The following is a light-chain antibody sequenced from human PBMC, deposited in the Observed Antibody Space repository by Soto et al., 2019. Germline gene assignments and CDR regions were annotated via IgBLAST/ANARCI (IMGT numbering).Light chain of an antibody. J-gene: IGLJ3*02. V-gene: IGLV1-40*01. CDR3: QSYDTSLTGFWV. Sequence: QSVLTQPPSVSGAPGQRVTISCTGSSSNIGAAYHVHWYQQLPGTAPKVLIYANTKRPSGVSDRFSGSTSGTSASLAITGLQAEDEADYYCQSYDTSLTGFWVFGGGTQLTVL. CDR2: ANT. CDR1: SSNIGAAYH.